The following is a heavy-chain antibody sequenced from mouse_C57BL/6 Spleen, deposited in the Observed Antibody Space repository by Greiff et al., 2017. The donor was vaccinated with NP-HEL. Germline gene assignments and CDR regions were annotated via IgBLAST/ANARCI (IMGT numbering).Heavy chain of an antibody. J-gene: IGHJ2*01. CDR3: ARGGFITTSEDYFDY. CDR2: IDPSDSYT. D-gene: IGHD1-1*01. CDR1: GYTFTSYW. V-gene: IGHV1-50*01. Sequence: QVQLQQPGAELVKPGASVKLSCKASGYTFTSYWMQWVKQRPGQGLEWIGEIDPSDSYTNYNQKFKGKATLTVDTSSSTAYMQLSSLTSEDAAVYYGARGGFITTSEDYFDYWGQGTTLTVSA.